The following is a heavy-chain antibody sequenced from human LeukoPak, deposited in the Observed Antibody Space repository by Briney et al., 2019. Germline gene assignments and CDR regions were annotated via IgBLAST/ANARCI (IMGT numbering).Heavy chain of an antibody. J-gene: IGHJ5*02. D-gene: IGHD4-17*01. CDR1: GGSFSGYY. Sequence: KPSETLSLTCAVYGGSFSGYYWSWIRQPPGRGLEWIGEIDHRGSTNYNPSLKSRVTISVDTSKNQFSLKLSSVTAADTAVYYCARHGYGDYGWFDPWGQGTLVTVSS. CDR3: ARHGYGDYGWFDP. V-gene: IGHV4-34*01. CDR2: IDHRGST.